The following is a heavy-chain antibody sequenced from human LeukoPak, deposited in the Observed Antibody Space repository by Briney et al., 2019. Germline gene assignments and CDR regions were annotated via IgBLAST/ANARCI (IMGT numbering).Heavy chain of an antibody. Sequence: ASVKVSCKASGYTFTSYGISWVRQAPGQGLEWMGRINPNSGGTNYAQKFQGRVTMTRDTSISTAYMELSRLRSDDTAVYYCARNYRTYYYDSSGYYLGYWGQGTLVTVSS. D-gene: IGHD3-22*01. CDR1: GYTFTSYG. CDR3: ARNYRTYYYDSSGYYLGY. V-gene: IGHV1-2*06. J-gene: IGHJ4*02. CDR2: INPNSGGT.